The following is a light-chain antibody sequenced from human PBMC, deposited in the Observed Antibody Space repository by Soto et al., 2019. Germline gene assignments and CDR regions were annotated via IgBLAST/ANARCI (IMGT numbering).Light chain of an antibody. CDR3: SSFTGTNYV. Sequence: QSALTQPASVSGSPGQSITISCTGSISDVGGNKFVSWYQQSPGKAPKLMICDVSNRPSGVSNRFSGSKSGNTASLTISGLQAEDEADYYCSSFTGTNYVFGTGTKLTVL. V-gene: IGLV2-14*03. J-gene: IGLJ1*01. CDR2: DVS. CDR1: ISDVGGNKF.